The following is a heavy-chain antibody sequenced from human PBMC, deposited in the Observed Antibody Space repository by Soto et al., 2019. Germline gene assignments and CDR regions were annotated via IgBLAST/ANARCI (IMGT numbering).Heavy chain of an antibody. V-gene: IGHV3-9*01. CDR3: AKAFYPGAWDFYY. CDR2: ISWNSGSI. CDR1: GFTFDDYA. J-gene: IGHJ4*02. Sequence: GGSLRLSCAASGFTFDDYAMHWVRQAPGKGLEWVSGISWNSGSIGYADSVKGRFTISRDNAKNSLYLQMNSLRAEDTALYYCAKAFYPGAWDFYYWGQGTLVTVSS. D-gene: IGHD1-26*01.